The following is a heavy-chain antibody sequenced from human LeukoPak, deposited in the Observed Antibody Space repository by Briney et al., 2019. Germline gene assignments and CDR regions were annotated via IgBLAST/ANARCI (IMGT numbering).Heavy chain of an antibody. CDR2: ISRSSSAI. CDR1: GFTFSSYS. Sequence: GGSLRLSCAASGFTFSSYSMNWVRQAPGKGLEWVSYISRSSSAIYYADSVKGRFTISRDDGKNPLYLQMNSLRDGDTAVYFCARDSGTYSTQYWGQGTLVTVSS. D-gene: IGHD1-26*01. CDR3: ARDSGTYSTQY. J-gene: IGHJ4*02. V-gene: IGHV3-48*02.